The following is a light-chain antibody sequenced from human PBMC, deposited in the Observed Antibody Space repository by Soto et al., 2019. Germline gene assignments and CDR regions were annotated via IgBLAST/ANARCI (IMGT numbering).Light chain of an antibody. CDR2: EVT. J-gene: IGLJ2*01. CDR1: SSDVGGYHY. Sequence: QSALTQPPSASGSPGQSVTISCTGTSSDVGGYHYVSWYQQHPGKAPKLMIYEVTKRPSGVPDRFSGSKSGNTASLTVSGLQAEDEADYYCSSYASSNNLVFGGGTKLTVL. CDR3: SSYASSNNLV. V-gene: IGLV2-8*01.